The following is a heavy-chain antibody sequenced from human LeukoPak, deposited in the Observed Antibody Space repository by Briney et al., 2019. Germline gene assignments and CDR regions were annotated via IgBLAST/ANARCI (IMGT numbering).Heavy chain of an antibody. V-gene: IGHV3-9*01. D-gene: IGHD6-19*01. Sequence: GGSLRLSCAASGFTFDAYAMHWVRQAPGKGLEWLSIISWNSGYIDCADSVKGRFTISRDNAKNSLFLQMDSLRTEDTAFYYCAKVRGTYSSGCYFDSWGQGTLVTVSS. J-gene: IGHJ4*02. CDR2: ISWNSGYI. CDR3: AKVRGTYSSGCYFDS. CDR1: GFTFDAYA.